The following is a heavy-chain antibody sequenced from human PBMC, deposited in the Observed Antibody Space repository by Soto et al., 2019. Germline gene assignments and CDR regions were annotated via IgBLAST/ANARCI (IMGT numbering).Heavy chain of an antibody. Sequence: PSVKGSCKASGGTFSSYAISWVRQAPGQGLEWMGGIIPIFGTANYAQKFQGRVTITADESTSTAYMELSSLRSEDTAVYYCARGDSGYDSFVVRFDYWGQGTLVTVSS. CDR2: IIPIFGTA. V-gene: IGHV1-69*13. CDR1: GGTFSSYA. D-gene: IGHD5-12*01. J-gene: IGHJ4*02. CDR3: ARGDSGYDSFVVRFDY.